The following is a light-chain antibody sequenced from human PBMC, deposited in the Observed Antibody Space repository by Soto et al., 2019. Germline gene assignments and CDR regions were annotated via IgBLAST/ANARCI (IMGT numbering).Light chain of an antibody. CDR3: QPYNNWPLT. Sequence: EIVMTQSPATLSVSPGERATFSCRASQSVSSNLAWYQHKPGQTPRLLIYDTSTRATGVPTRFSGSRSGAEFTLTINSLQSEDFAVYYCQPYNNWPLTFGGGTKVEIK. J-gene: IGKJ4*01. CDR2: DTS. CDR1: QSVSSN. V-gene: IGKV3-15*01.